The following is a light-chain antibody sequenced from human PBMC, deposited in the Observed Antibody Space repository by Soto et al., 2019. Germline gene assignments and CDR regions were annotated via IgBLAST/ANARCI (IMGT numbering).Light chain of an antibody. Sequence: DIQMTQSPSSLSASVGDRVTITCRTSQSISNYLNWYQQKPGKAPKLLMYAISNLQRGVPSRFSGSGSGTDFTLTISSLQPEDFATYYCQQSYSIPRFDGGTKVEIK. CDR3: QQSYSIPR. J-gene: IGKJ4*01. CDR1: QSISNY. V-gene: IGKV1-39*01. CDR2: AIS.